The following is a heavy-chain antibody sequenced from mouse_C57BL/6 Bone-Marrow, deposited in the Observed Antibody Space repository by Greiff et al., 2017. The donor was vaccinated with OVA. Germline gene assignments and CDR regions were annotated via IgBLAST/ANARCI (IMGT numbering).Heavy chain of an antibody. D-gene: IGHD1-1*01. V-gene: IGHV7-1*01. Sequence: EVKLVESGGGLVQSGRSLRLSCATSGFTFSDFYMEWVRQAPGKGLEWIAASRNKANDYTTEYSASVKGRFIVSRDTSQSILYLQMNALRAEDTAIYYCARDAITTVVPTGLWYFDVWGTGTTVTVSS. CDR1: GFTFSDFY. CDR3: ARDAITTVVPTGLWYFDV. CDR2: SRNKANDYTT. J-gene: IGHJ1*03.